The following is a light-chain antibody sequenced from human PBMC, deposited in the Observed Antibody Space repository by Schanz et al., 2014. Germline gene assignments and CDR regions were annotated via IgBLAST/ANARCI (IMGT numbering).Light chain of an antibody. CDR2: DAS. J-gene: IGKJ1*01. Sequence: DIQMTQSPSTLSASVGDRVTITCRASQSISTWLAWYKQRPGKAPNLLIFDASNLESGVPSRFSGSGSGTEFTLTISSLQSEDFAVYYCQQYSDWPRTFGQGTTVDNK. CDR1: QSISTW. CDR3: QQYSDWPRT. V-gene: IGKV1-5*01.